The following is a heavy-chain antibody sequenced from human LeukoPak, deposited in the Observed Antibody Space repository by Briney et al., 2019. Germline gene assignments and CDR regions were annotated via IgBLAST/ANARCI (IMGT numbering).Heavy chain of an antibody. CDR3: ARDYGGSSPFDY. D-gene: IGHD4-23*01. CDR2: ISSSGSTI. V-gene: IGHV3-48*04. CDR1: GFTFSSYW. J-gene: IGHJ4*02. Sequence: QPGGSLRLSCAASGFTFSSYWMNWVRQAPGMGLEWVSYISSSGSTIYYADSVKGRFTISRDNAKNSLYLQMNSLRAEDTAVYYCARDYGGSSPFDYWGQGTLVIVSS.